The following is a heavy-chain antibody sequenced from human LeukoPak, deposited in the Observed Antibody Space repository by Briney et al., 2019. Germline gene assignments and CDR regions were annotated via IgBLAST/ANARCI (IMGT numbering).Heavy chain of an antibody. V-gene: IGHV1-69*05. D-gene: IGHD2-2*01. CDR3: ARSGYCSSTSCYFYFDY. Sequence: ASVKVSCKASGGTFSSYAISWVRQAPGQGLEWMGGIIPIFGTANYAQKFQGRVTMTRDTSTSTVYMELSSLRSEDTAVYYCARSGYCSSTSCYFYFDYWGQGTLVTVSS. J-gene: IGHJ4*02. CDR1: GGTFSSYA. CDR2: IIPIFGTA.